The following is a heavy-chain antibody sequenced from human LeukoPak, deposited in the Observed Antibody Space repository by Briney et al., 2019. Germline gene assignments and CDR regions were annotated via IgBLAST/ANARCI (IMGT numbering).Heavy chain of an antibody. J-gene: IGHJ1*01. V-gene: IGHV4-61*02. CDR3: ARDVVTAITEYFQH. CDR1: GGSISSGSYY. Sequence: SQTLSLTCTVSGGSISSGSYYWSWIRQPAGKGLEWIGRIYSSGRTNYNPSLKSRVTISVDTSKNQFSLKLSSVTAADTAVYYCARDVVTAITEYFQHWGQGTLVTVSS. CDR2: IYSSGRT. D-gene: IGHD2-21*02.